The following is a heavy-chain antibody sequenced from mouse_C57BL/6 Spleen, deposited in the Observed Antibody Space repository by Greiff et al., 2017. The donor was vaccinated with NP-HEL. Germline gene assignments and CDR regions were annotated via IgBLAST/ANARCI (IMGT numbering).Heavy chain of an antibody. Sequence: RVESGGGLVKPGGSLKLSCAASGFTFSSYAMSWVRQTPEKRLEWVATISDGGSYTYYPDNVKGRFTISRDNAKNNLYLQMSHLKSEDTAMYYCARRPYEDYAMDYWGQGTSVTVSS. CDR3: ARRPYEDYAMDY. CDR2: ISDGGSYT. V-gene: IGHV5-4*03. CDR1: GFTFSSYA. J-gene: IGHJ4*01. D-gene: IGHD2-3*01.